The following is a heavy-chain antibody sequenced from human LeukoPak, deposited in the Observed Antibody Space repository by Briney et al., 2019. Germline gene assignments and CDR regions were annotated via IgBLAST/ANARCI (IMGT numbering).Heavy chain of an antibody. CDR3: ARGPEYYDILTGGYYFDY. Sequence: ASVKVSCKASGGTFSSYAISWVRQAPGQGLAWMGGIIPIFGTANYSQKFQGRVTITADESTSTAYMELSSLRSEDTAVYYCARGPEYYDILTGGYYFDYWGQGTLVTVSS. CDR1: GGTFSSYA. CDR2: IIPIFGTA. D-gene: IGHD3-9*01. V-gene: IGHV1-69*13. J-gene: IGHJ4*02.